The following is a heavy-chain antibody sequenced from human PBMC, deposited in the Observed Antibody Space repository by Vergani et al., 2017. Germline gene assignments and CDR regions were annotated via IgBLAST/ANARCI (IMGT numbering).Heavy chain of an antibody. V-gene: IGHV1-18*01. CDR1: GYTFTSYG. CDR2: ISAYNGNT. J-gene: IGHJ3*02. Sequence: QVQLVQSGAEVKKPGASVKVSCKASGYTFTSYGISWVRQAPGQGLEWMGWISAYNGNTNYAQKLQGRVTMTTDTSTSTAYMELRSLRSDDTAVYYCARDIFPLEYYDFTDAFDIWGQGTMVTVSS. D-gene: IGHD3-3*01. CDR3: ARDIFPLEYYDFTDAFDI.